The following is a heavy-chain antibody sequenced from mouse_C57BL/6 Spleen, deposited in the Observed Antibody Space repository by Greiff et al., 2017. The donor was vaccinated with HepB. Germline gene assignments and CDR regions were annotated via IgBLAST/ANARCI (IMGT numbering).Heavy chain of an antibody. Sequence: QVQLQQPGAELVKPGASVKLSCKASGYTFTSYWMHWVKQRPGQGLEWIGMIHPNSGSTNYNEKFKSKATLTVDKSSSTAYMQLSSLTSEDSAVYYCARCPSSNRDLLWYPHAMDYWGQGTSVTVSS. CDR1: GYTFTSYW. CDR3: ARCPSSNRDLLWYPHAMDY. J-gene: IGHJ4*01. V-gene: IGHV1-64*01. CDR2: IHPNSGST. D-gene: IGHD2-1*01.